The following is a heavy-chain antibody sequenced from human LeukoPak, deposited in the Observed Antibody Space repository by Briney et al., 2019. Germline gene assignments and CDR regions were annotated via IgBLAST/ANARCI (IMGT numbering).Heavy chain of an antibody. Sequence: SETLSLTCTVSGGSISSGGYYWSWIRQHPGKGLEWIGYIYYSGSTYYNPSLKSRVTMSVDTSKNQSSLKLSSVTAADTAVYYCAREEVVRSFDPWGQGTLVTVSS. D-gene: IGHD3-10*01. CDR1: GGSISSGGYY. CDR2: IYYSGST. J-gene: IGHJ5*02. CDR3: AREEVVRSFDP. V-gene: IGHV4-31*03.